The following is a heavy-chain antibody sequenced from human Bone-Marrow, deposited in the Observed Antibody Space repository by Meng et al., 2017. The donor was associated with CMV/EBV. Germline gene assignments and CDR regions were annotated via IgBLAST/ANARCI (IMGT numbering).Heavy chain of an antibody. CDR2: ISGSGHSI. CDR1: GFTFSNSA. J-gene: IGHJ4*02. V-gene: IGHV3-23*01. Sequence: GESLKISCAASGFTFSNSAMTWVRQAPGKGLEWVSAISGSGHSIYYADSVKGRFTISRDNSKNTLNLQLNSLRAEDTAVYYCAKGPHYYDSSGFDYWGQGTLVTVYS. CDR3: AKGPHYYDSSGFDY. D-gene: IGHD3-22*01.